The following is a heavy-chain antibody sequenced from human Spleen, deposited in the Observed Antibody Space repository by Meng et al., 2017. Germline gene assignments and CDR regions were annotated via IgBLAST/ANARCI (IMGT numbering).Heavy chain of an antibody. CDR2: INPNSGGT. Sequence: ASVKVSCKASGYTFTGYYMHWVRQAPGQGLEWMGWINPNSGGTNYAQKFQGRVTMTRDTSISTAYMELSRLRSDDTAVYYCARVLGYFDWSKGPFDYWGQGTLVTVSS. D-gene: IGHD3-9*01. V-gene: IGHV1-2*02. CDR3: ARVLGYFDWSKGPFDY. J-gene: IGHJ4*02. CDR1: GYTFTGYY.